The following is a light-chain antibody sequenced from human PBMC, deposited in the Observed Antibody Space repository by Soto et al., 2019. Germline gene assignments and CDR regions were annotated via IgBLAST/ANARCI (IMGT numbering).Light chain of an antibody. V-gene: IGKV3-11*01. CDR2: DAS. CDR1: QTVSRN. CDR3: QQRSNWPPVIT. Sequence: EFVMTQSPASLSVSPGVRATLSCRASQTVSRNLAWYQQRPGQAPRLLIYDASNRATGIPARFSGSGSGTDFTLTISSLEPEDFAVYYCQQRSNWPPVITFGGGTKVDIK. J-gene: IGKJ4*01.